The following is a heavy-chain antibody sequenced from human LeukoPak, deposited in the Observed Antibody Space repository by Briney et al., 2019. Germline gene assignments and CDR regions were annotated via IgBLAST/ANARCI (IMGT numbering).Heavy chain of an antibody. J-gene: IGHJ4*02. CDR3: ARDKGYYDSSGYYDDY. CDR1: GFTFSSYS. D-gene: IGHD3-22*01. CDR2: ISSSSSYI. Sequence: PGGSLRLSCAAAGFTFSSYSMNWVRQAPGKGLEWVSSISSSSSYIYYADSVKGRFTISRDNAKNSLYLQMNSLRAEDTAVYYCARDKGYYDSSGYYDDYWGQGTLVTVSS. V-gene: IGHV3-21*01.